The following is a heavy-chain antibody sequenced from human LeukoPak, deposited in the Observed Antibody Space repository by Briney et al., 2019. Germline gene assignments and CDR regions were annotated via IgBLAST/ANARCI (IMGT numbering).Heavy chain of an antibody. Sequence: SETLSLTCTVSGGSISSTNYWGWIRQPPGKGLEWIGTIYYSGSTYYNPSLKSRVTISVDTSKNQFSLKLSSVTAADTAVYYCAGGARYYDFWSGYSHGWYFDLWGRGTLVTVSS. D-gene: IGHD3-3*01. J-gene: IGHJ2*01. CDR3: AGGARYYDFWSGYSHGWYFDL. CDR1: GGSISSTNY. CDR2: IYYSGST. V-gene: IGHV4-39*07.